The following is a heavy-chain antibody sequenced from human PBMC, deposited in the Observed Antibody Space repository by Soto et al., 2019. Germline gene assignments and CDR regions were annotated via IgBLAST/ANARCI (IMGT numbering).Heavy chain of an antibody. J-gene: IGHJ6*02. CDR2: IVVGSGNT. D-gene: IGHD5-12*01. CDR3: AAGVATPGYYYCGMDV. Sequence: QMQLVQSGPEVKKPGTSVKVSCKASGFTFTSSAMQWVRQASGQRLEWIGWIVVGSGNTNYAQKFQERVTITRDMSTSTAYMELSSLRSEDTAVYYCAAGVATPGYYYCGMDVWGQGTTVTVSS. CDR1: GFTFTSSA. V-gene: IGHV1-58*02.